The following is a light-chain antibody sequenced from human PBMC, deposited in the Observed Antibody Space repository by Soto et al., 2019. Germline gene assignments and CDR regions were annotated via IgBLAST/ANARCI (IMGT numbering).Light chain of an antibody. CDR1: SSDVGGYNY. J-gene: IGLJ2*01. CDR2: DVN. V-gene: IGLV2-14*01. Sequence: QSVLTQPASVSGSPGQSITISCTGTSSDVGGYNYVSWYQQHPGKAPKLMIYDVNNRPSGVSNRFSGSKSGNTASLTISGLQAEDEADYYCSSYTGSSTYVVFGGGTNLTVL. CDR3: SSYTGSSTYVV.